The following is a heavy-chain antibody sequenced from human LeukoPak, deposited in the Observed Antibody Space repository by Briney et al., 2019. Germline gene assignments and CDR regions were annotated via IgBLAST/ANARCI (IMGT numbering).Heavy chain of an antibody. CDR3: ARGEYCSSTSCLFFDY. J-gene: IGHJ4*02. V-gene: IGHV4-61*01. CDR2: IYYSGST. CDR1: GGSVSSGSYY. D-gene: IGHD2-2*01. Sequence: SETLSLTCTVSGGSVSSGSYYWSWIRQPPGKGLKWIGYIYYSGSTNYNPSLKSRVTISVDTSKNQFSLKLSSVAAADTAVYCCARGEYCSSTSCLFFDYWGQGTLVTVSS.